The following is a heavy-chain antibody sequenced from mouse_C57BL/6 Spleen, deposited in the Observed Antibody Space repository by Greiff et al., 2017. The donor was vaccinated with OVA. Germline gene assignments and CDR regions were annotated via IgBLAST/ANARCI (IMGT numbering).Heavy chain of an antibody. D-gene: IGHD2-4*01. CDR1: GYTFTSYW. CDR2: IYPSDSET. V-gene: IGHV1-61*01. J-gene: IGHJ4*01. CDR3: LYYDYDEDAMDY. Sequence: VQLQQPGAELVRPGSSVKLSCKASGYTFTSYWMDWVKQRPGQGLEWIGNIYPSDSETHYNQKFKDKATLTVDKSSSTAYMQLSSLTSEDSAVYYCLYYDYDEDAMDYWGQGTSVTVSS.